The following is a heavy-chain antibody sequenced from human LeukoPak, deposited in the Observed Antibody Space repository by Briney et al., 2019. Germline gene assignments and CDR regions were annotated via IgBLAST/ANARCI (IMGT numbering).Heavy chain of an antibody. J-gene: IGHJ5*02. CDR3: ARDRIDSSWFDP. V-gene: IGHV1-18*04. CDR1: GYTFTSHG. D-gene: IGHD6-13*01. CDR2: ISAYNGNT. Sequence: ASVKVSCKASGYTFTSHGISCVRQAPGQGLEWMGWISAYNGNTNYAQKLQGRVTMTTDTSTSTAYMELRSLRSDDTAVYYCARDRIDSSWFDPRGQGTLVTVSS.